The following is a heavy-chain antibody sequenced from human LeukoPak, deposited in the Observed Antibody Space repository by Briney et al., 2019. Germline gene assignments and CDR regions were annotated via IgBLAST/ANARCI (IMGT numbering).Heavy chain of an antibody. V-gene: IGHV4-59*08. CDR1: GGSISSYY. J-gene: IGHJ6*02. CDR3: ARLGRYCSGGSCHQENYFYGMDV. D-gene: IGHD2-15*01. Sequence: SETLSLTCTVSGGSISSYYWSWIRQPPGKGLEWIGYIYYSGSTNYNPSPKSRVTISVDTSKNQFSLKLSSVTAADTAVYYCARLGRYCSGGSCHQENYFYGMDVWGQGTTVTVSS. CDR2: IYYSGST.